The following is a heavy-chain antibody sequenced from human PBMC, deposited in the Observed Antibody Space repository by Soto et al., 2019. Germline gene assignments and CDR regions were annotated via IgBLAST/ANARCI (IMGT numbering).Heavy chain of an antibody. Sequence: QITLNESGPTQVKPRQTLTLTCTFSGFSLTTRGVGVGWIRQSPGKAPEWLALIYWDDDERYSPSLKSRLTITKDISKNQVVLTMADLDPADTDTYYCAHRVLRTVFGLVTTTAIYFDFWGQGTPVAVSS. V-gene: IGHV2-5*02. D-gene: IGHD3-3*01. J-gene: IGHJ4*02. CDR1: GFSLTTRGVG. CDR3: AHRVLRTVFGLVTTTAIYFDF. CDR2: IYWDDDE.